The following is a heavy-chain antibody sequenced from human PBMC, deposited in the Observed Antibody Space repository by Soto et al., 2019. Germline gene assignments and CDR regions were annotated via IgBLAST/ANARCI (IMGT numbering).Heavy chain of an antibody. J-gene: IGHJ4*02. CDR1: GGSFSGYY. V-gene: IGHV4-34*01. CDR2: INHSGST. Sequence: QVQLQQWGAGLLKPSETLSLTCAVYGGSFSGYYWSWIRQPPGKGLEWIGEINHSGSTNYNPSLKSRVTISVDTSKNQFSLKLSSVTAADTAVYYCARGERVDYGDYAYDYWGQGTLVTVSS. D-gene: IGHD4-17*01. CDR3: ARGERVDYGDYAYDY.